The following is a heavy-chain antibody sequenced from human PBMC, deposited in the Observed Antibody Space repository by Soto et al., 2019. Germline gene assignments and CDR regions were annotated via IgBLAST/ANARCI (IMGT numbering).Heavy chain of an antibody. CDR1: GGSISSTTYY. CDR2: IYRSGST. J-gene: IGHJ3*02. D-gene: IGHD1-1*01. Sequence: QLQLQESGPGLVKPSETLSLTCTVSGGSISSTTYYWGWIRQPPGKGLEWIGSIYRSGSTYYNPSLESRVTISVDTSNDQFSLRLSSVTAADTAVYYCARPTAPGTSDAFDIWGQGTKVTV. CDR3: ARPTAPGTSDAFDI. V-gene: IGHV4-39*01.